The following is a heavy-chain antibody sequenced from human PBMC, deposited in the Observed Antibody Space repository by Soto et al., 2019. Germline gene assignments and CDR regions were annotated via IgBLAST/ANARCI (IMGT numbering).Heavy chain of an antibody. CDR3: ARDGLPGIAVAGTRYPYYGMDV. D-gene: IGHD6-19*01. CDR1: GGTFSSYT. CDR2: IIPILGIA. J-gene: IGHJ6*02. V-gene: IGHV1-69*02. Sequence: GASVKVSCKASGGTFSSYTISWVRQAPGQGLEWMGRIIPILGIANYAQKFQGRVTITADKSTSTAYMELSSLRSEDTAVYYCARDGLPGIAVAGTRYPYYGMDVWGQGTTVTVSS.